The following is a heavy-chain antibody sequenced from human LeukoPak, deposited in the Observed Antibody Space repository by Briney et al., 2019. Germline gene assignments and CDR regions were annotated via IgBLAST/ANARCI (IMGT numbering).Heavy chain of an antibody. CDR1: GYNLVSYW. CDR2: IYPGDSES. V-gene: IGHV5-51*01. CDR3: TRTMVRGVSGDAFDI. Sequence: GESLNISCKASGYNLVSYWIAWVRQMPGRGLEWMGVIYPGDSESRYSSSFQGQVTISADQSISTAYLQWSSLKASDTAMYYCTRTMVRGVSGDAFDIWGQGTLVTVSS. D-gene: IGHD3-10*01. J-gene: IGHJ3*02.